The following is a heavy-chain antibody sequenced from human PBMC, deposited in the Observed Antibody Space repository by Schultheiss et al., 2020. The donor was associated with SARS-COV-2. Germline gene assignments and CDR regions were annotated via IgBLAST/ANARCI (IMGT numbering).Heavy chain of an antibody. CDR1: GFTFSSYA. D-gene: IGHD6-19*01. CDR2: ISSDGGST. J-gene: IGHJ5*02. Sequence: GGSLRLSCAASGFTFSSYAMHWVRQAPGKGLEFVSAISSDGGSTFYASSVKGRFAISRDNSKNTLYLQMNSLRAEDTAVYYCARGEYSSGWYSPPNWFDPWGQGTLVTVSS. V-gene: IGHV3-64*01. CDR3: ARGEYSSGWYSPPNWFDP.